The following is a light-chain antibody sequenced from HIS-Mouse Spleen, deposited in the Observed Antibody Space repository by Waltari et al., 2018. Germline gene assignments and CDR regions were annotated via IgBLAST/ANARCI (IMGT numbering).Light chain of an antibody. CDR2: EDS. V-gene: IGLV3-10*01. Sequence: SYELTQPPSVSVSPGQTARITCSGDALPKKYAYWYQQKSGKAPVRVIYEDSKRPSGIPGRVSGSSSGTMATLTISGAQVEDEADYYCYSTDSSGNHRVFGGGTKLTVL. J-gene: IGLJ2*01. CDR3: YSTDSSGNHRV. CDR1: ALPKKY.